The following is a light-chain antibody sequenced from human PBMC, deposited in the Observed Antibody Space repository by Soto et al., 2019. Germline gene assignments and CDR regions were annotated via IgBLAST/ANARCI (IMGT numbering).Light chain of an antibody. J-gene: IGKJ2*01. CDR1: QDIRNY. V-gene: IGKV1-33*01. CDR3: QQYDNLPRYT. Sequence: DIQMTQSPSSLSASVGDRITITCQASQDIRNYLKWYQQKPGKPPNLLIYDASNLEAGVPSRVSRSGSGTNFTITISSLQPEDYAAYYCQQYDNLPRYTFGQGTRLEI. CDR2: DAS.